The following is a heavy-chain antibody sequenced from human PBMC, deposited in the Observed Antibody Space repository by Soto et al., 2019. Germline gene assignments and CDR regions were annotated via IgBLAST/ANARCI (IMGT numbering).Heavy chain of an antibody. CDR1: GFTFSSYE. V-gene: IGHV3-48*03. CDR2: ISSSGSTI. Sequence: GGSLRLSCAASGFTFSSYEMNWVRQAPGKGLEWVSYISSSGSTIYYADSVKGRFTISRDNAKNSLYLQMNSLRAEDTAVYYCARSLPLPTTVTTNVDYFDYWGQGTLVTVSS. CDR3: ARSLPLPTTVTTNVDYFDY. J-gene: IGHJ4*02. D-gene: IGHD4-17*01.